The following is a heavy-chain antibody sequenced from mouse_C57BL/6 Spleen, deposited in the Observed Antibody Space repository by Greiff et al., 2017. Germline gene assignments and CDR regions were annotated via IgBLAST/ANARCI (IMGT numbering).Heavy chain of an antibody. V-gene: IGHV1-78*01. D-gene: IGHD3-2*02. J-gene: IGHJ4*01. CDR2: IYPRDGST. CDR3: AQTAQATLYAMDY. Sequence: VQLQQSDAELVKPGASVKISCKVSGYTFTDHTIHWMKQRPEQGLEWIGYIYPRDGSTKYNQKFKDKATLTADKSSSTAYMQLSSLTYEDSAVYYCAQTAQATLYAMDYWGQGTSVTVSS. CDR1: GYTFTDHT.